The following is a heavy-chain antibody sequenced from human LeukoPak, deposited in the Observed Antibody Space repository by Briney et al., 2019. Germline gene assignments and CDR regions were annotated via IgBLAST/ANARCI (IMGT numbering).Heavy chain of an antibody. Sequence: GGSLRLSCAASGFTFSSYSMNWFRQAPGKGLEWVSSISSSSSYIYYADSVKGRFTISRDNAKNSLYLQMNSLRAEDTAVYYCARGTTLSGFPFYFDYWGQGTLVTVSS. D-gene: IGHD3-22*01. CDR2: ISSSSSYI. CDR3: ARGTTLSGFPFYFDY. V-gene: IGHV3-21*01. CDR1: GFTFSSYS. J-gene: IGHJ4*02.